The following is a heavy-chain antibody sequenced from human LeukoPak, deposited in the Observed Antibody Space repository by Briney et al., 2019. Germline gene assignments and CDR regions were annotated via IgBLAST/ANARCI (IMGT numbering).Heavy chain of an antibody. CDR1: GFTVSGNY. V-gene: IGHV3-53*05. Sequence: GGSLRLSCAVSGFTVSGNYMSWIRQAPGKGLEWVSLIYSDDTTLYADSVKGRFTISRDNSKNTLYLQMNSLRTEDTAVYYCAFRGGRLDYYFDYWSQGALVTVSS. CDR3: AFRGGRLDYYFDY. CDR2: IYSDDTT. J-gene: IGHJ4*02. D-gene: IGHD3-10*01.